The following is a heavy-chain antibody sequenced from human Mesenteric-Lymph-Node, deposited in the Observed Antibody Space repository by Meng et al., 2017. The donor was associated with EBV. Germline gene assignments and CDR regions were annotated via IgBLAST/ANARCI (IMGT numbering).Heavy chain of an antibody. CDR3: ARKVGISSAKWYFDV. J-gene: IGHJ2*01. D-gene: IGHD1-26*01. CDR2: INTNTGNP. V-gene: IGHV7-4-1*02. CDR1: GYTFTSYP. Sequence: QGALVQSGSELKKPGASVKVSCTASGYTFTSYPMNWVRQAPGQGLEWMGGINTNTGNPTYAQGFTGRFVFSLDSSVSTAYLQISSLKAEDTAVYYCARKVGISSAKWYFDVWGRGTLVTVSS.